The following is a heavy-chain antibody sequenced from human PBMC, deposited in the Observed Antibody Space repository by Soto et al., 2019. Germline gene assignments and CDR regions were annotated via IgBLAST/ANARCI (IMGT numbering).Heavy chain of an antibody. CDR2: MNPNSGNT. J-gene: IGHJ6*02. D-gene: IGHD3-3*01. V-gene: IGHV1-8*01. CDR3: ARGEDNSISDFWSGYRLGYYYGMDV. CDR1: GYTFTSYD. Sequence: ASVKVSCKASGYTFTSYDINWVRQATGQGLEWMGWMNPNSGNTGYAQKFQGRVTMTRNTSISTAYMELSSLRSEDTAVYYCARGEDNSISDFWSGYRLGYYYGMDVWGQGPTVTVS.